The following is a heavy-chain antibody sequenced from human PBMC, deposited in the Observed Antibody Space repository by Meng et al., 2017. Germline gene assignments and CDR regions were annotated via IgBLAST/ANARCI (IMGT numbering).Heavy chain of an antibody. V-gene: IGHV1-18*01. CDR2: INAYNGYT. J-gene: IGHJ4*02. Sequence: QGQLLQAGAEVKKPVASVKVSCNASAHTLSSDGFAWVRQAPGQGLEWMGWINAYNGYTDYAQKFLGRVTLTTDTSTNTGYMELRSLTSDDTAVYYCATRGNPYLDCWGQGTLVTVSS. CDR3: ATRGNPYLDC. CDR1: AHTLSSDG.